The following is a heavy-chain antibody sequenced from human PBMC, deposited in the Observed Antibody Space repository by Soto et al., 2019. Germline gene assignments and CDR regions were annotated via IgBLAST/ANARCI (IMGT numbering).Heavy chain of an antibody. J-gene: IGHJ6*02. CDR1: GYTFTGYY. CDR2: INPNSGGT. V-gene: IGHV1-2*04. Sequence: SVKVSCKASGYTFTGYYMHWVRQAPGQGLEWMGWINPNSGGTNYAQKFQGWVTMTRDTSISTAYMELSRLRSDDTAVYYCARGIGDYYDSSGYKNYGMDVWGQGTTVTVSS. CDR3: ARGIGDYYDSSGYKNYGMDV. D-gene: IGHD3-22*01.